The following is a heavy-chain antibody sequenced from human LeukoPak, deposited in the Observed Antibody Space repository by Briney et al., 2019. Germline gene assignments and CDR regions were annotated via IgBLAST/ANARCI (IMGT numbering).Heavy chain of an antibody. D-gene: IGHD3-10*01. J-gene: IGHJ4*02. Sequence: VGSLRLSRAASGFPFSSYAMNWVRQAPGKGLEWVSIIFGSGDTTYYADSVKGRFTVSRDNSKNMLYLQMNNLGPEDTAIYYCAKRNTMVRGGPCFDYWGQGLLVTVSS. CDR3: AKRNTMVRGGPCFDY. CDR1: GFPFSSYA. V-gene: IGHV3-23*01. CDR2: IFGSGDTT.